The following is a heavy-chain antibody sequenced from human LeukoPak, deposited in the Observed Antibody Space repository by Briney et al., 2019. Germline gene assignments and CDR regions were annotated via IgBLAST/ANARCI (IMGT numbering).Heavy chain of an antibody. CDR2: ISGSGVGP. Sequence: GRSLRLSCAASGFTFSDFAMGWVRQTPQKGLGWVLAISGSGVGPSLLAPSLDSLKGPFTISRDNSKNTLYLQMNSLRAEDTAVYYCAKEGDYDILTGYPRGMDYWGQGTLVTVSS. CDR1: GFTFSDFA. D-gene: IGHD3-9*01. J-gene: IGHJ4*02. V-gene: IGHV3-23*01. CDR3: AKEGDYDILTGYPRGMDY.